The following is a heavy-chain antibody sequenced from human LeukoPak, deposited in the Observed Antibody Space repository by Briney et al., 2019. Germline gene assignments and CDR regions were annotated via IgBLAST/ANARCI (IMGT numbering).Heavy chain of an antibody. Sequence: SVKVSCKASGYTFTSYGISWVRQAPGQGLEWMGGIIPIFGTANYAQKFQGRVTITADESTSTAYMELSSLRSDDTAVYYCARGTGSETAAAGTWGQGTLVTVSS. CDR2: IIPIFGTA. J-gene: IGHJ4*02. CDR3: ARGTGSETAAAGT. CDR1: GYTFTSYG. V-gene: IGHV1-69*13. D-gene: IGHD6-13*01.